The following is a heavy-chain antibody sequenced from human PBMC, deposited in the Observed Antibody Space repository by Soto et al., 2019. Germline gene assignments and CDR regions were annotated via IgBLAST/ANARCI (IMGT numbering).Heavy chain of an antibody. D-gene: IGHD6-13*01. Sequence: QVQLVQSGAELKKPGASVKVSCKASGYTFTNYGISWVRQAPGQGLEWMGWINTYHGNTKYAQKLQGRVTMTKATSTSTAYMELTSLRSYDTAVYYGAKSPGYSASWGYFYYGMKIWGQGTTVIVSS. CDR3: AKSPGYSASWGYFYYGMKI. CDR1: GYTFTNYG. V-gene: IGHV1-18*01. J-gene: IGHJ6*02. CDR2: INTYHGNT.